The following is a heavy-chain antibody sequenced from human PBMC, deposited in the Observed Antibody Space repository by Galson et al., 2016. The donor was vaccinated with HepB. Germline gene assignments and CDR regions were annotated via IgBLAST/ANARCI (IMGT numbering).Heavy chain of an antibody. V-gene: IGHV2-70*01. CDR2: NDWEDDK. CDR1: GFSLSTSGMC. D-gene: IGHD2-8*02. Sequence: PALVKPTQTLTLTCTFSGFSLSTSGMCVSWIRQPPGKALEWLALNDWEDDKYYSTSLKTRLTVSKDTSKNQVVLTMANMDPVDKATYYCARTNTGRWAFDYWGQGALVTVSS. CDR3: ARTNTGRWAFDY. J-gene: IGHJ4*02.